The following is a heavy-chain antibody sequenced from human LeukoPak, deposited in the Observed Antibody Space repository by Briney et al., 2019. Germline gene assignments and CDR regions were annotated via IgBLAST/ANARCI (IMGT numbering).Heavy chain of an antibody. CDR3: ARAGDYYYYYMDV. D-gene: IGHD4-17*01. V-gene: IGHV1-2*02. Sequence: ASVKVSCKASGYTFTGYYMHWVRQAPGQGLEWMGWINPNIGGTNYAQKFQGRVTMTRDTSISTAYMELSRLRSEDTAVYYCARAGDYYYYYMDVWGKGTTVTISS. CDR2: INPNIGGT. J-gene: IGHJ6*03. CDR1: GYTFTGYY.